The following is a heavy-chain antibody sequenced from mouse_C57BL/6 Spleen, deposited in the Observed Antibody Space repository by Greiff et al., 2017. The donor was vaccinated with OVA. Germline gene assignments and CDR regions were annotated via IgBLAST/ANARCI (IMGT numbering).Heavy chain of an antibody. V-gene: IGHV1-69*01. CDR3: ARGYYGSRYFDV. Sequence: QVQLQQSGAELVMPGASVKLSCKASGYTFTSYWMHWVKQRPGQGLEWIGEIDPSDSYTNYNQKFKGKSTLTVDKSSSTAYMQLSSLTSEDSAVYYCARGYYGSRYFDVWGTGTTVTVSS. CDR2: IDPSDSYT. D-gene: IGHD1-1*01. CDR1: GYTFTSYW. J-gene: IGHJ1*03.